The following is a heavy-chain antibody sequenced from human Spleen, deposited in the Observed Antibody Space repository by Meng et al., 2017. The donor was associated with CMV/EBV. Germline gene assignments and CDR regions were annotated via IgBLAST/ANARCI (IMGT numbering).Heavy chain of an antibody. V-gene: IGHV3-21*01. Sequence: GGSLRLSCAVSGFPFSSHTMNWVRQAPGKGLEWVSSIGYRSGYIYYADSVKGRFTISRDNAKNSLYLQMNSLRAEDTAVYYCARDPNQLLYLGDYYGMDVWGQGTTVTVSS. D-gene: IGHD2-2*02. CDR3: ARDPNQLLYLGDYYGMDV. CDR2: IGYRSGYI. J-gene: IGHJ6*02. CDR1: GFPFSSHT.